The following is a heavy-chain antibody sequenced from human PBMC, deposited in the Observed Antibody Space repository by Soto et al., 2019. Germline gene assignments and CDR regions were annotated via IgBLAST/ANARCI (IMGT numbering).Heavy chain of an antibody. V-gene: IGHV1-69*01. CDR2: IIPIFGTA. D-gene: IGHD2-8*02. CDR1: GGTFSSYA. CDR3: ARERLVVRARYYYYGMDV. Sequence: QVQPVQSGAEVKKPGSSVKVSCKASGGTFSSYAISWVRQVPGQGLEWMGGIIPIFGTANYAQKFQGRVTITADESTSTAYMELSSLRSEDTAVYYCARERLVVRARYYYYGMDVWGQGTTVTVSS. J-gene: IGHJ6*02.